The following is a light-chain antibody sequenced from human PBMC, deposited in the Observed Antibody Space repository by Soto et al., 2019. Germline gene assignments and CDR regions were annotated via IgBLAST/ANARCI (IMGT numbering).Light chain of an antibody. CDR2: KAS. Sequence: DIQMTQSPSTLSASVGDRVTITCRASQSISSWLAWYQQKPGKAPKLLTYKASSLESGVTSRFSGSGSGTEFTLTISSLQPDDFATYYCQKYNSYPYTFGQGTKLEIK. V-gene: IGKV1-5*03. CDR3: QKYNSYPYT. CDR1: QSISSW. J-gene: IGKJ2*01.